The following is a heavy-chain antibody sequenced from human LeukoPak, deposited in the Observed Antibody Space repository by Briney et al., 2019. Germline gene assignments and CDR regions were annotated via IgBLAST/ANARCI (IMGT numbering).Heavy chain of an antibody. D-gene: IGHD3-16*02. CDR2: INHSGST. CDR1: GGSFSGYY. CDR3: ARGRYDYVWGSYRLNFDY. J-gene: IGHJ4*02. Sequence: PSETLSLTYAVYGGSFSGYYWSWIRQPPGKGLEWIGEINHSGSTNYNPSLKSRVTISVDTSKNQFSLKLSSVTAADTAVYYCARGRYDYVWGSYRLNFDYWGQGTLVTVSS. V-gene: IGHV4-34*01.